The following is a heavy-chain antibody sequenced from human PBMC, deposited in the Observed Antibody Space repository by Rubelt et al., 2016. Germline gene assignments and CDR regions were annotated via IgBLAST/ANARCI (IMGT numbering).Heavy chain of an antibody. D-gene: IGHD4-17*01. Sequence: EVQLVESGGDLVQPGESLRLSCASSGFTFSSYWMNWVRQAPGKGLEWVANIKQDESEEHYADSVKGRFTISRDNAKNSVYLKMNSLRAEDTAVYYCARDYGDYWGQGTLVTVSS. J-gene: IGHJ4*02. CDR3: ARDYGDY. V-gene: IGHV3-7*04. CDR1: GFTFSSYW. CDR2: IKQDESEE.